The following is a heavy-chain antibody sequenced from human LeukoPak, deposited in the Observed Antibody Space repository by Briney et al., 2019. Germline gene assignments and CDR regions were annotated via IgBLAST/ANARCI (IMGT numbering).Heavy chain of an antibody. CDR3: ASECSSTSCYGY. CDR1: GFTFSSYE. Sequence: PGGSLKLSCAASGFTFSSYEMNWVRQAPGKGLERVSHISSSGNTIYYADSVKGRFTISRDNAKNSLYLQMNSPRAEDTAVYYCASECSSTSCYGYWGQGTLVTVSS. V-gene: IGHV3-48*03. J-gene: IGHJ4*02. CDR2: ISSSGNTI. D-gene: IGHD2-2*01.